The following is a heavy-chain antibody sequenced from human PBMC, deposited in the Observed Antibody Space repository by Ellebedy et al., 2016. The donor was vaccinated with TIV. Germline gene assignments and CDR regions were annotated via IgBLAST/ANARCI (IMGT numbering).Heavy chain of an antibody. J-gene: IGHJ4*02. CDR1: GFTFSSYN. CDR2: ISSSSIYI. Sequence: GGSLRLXCAASGFTFSSYNMNWVRQAPGKGLEWVSSISSSSIYIYYADSVKGRLTISRDNTKNSLFLQMNNLRVEDTAVYYCARDRETDFDSWGQGTLVTVSS. D-gene: IGHD3-10*01. V-gene: IGHV3-21*01. CDR3: ARDRETDFDS.